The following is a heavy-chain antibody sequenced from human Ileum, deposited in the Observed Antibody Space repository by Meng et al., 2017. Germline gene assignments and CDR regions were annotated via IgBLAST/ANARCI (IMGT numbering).Heavy chain of an antibody. D-gene: IGHD5-18*01. CDR3: AREFYVDTAMVIDS. Sequence: QVQLQESGPGLGKPSQTLSLTGSVSNGSLTNVNNYWNWIRQAPGQALEHIGYIYYDGSSYATPSLKSRVTMSIDTSTNQFSLRLDSVTAADTAVYYCAREFYVDTAMVIDSWGPGALVTVSS. J-gene: IGHJ4*02. CDR2: IYYDGSS. CDR1: NGSLTNVNNY. V-gene: IGHV4-30-4*01.